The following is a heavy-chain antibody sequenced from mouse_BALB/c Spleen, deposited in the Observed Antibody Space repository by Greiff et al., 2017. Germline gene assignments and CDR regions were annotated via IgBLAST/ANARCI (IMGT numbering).Heavy chain of an antibody. D-gene: IGHD3-1*01. CDR1: GYTFTSYW. Sequence: LQQPGSELVRPGASVKLSCKASGYTFTSYWMHWVKQRPGQGLEWIGNINPGSGSTNYDEKFKSKATLTVDTSSSTAYMQLSSLTSEDSAVYYCTRQSGLRGAMDYWGQGTSVTVSS. CDR2: INPGSGST. J-gene: IGHJ4*01. V-gene: IGHV1S22*01. CDR3: TRQSGLRGAMDY.